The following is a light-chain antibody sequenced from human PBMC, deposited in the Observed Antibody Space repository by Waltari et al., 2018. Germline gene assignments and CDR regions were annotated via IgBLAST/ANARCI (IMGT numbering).Light chain of an antibody. V-gene: IGLV3-27*01. CDR3: YSATDNYRV. CDR1: VLAKKY. CDR2: KDR. J-gene: IGLJ3*02. Sequence: SYELTQPSSVSVSPGQTARITCSGDVLAKKYARWFQQKPGKAPVVVIYKDRGRPSGIPERFSGSSSGNTVTLTISGAQVEDEGDYYCYSATDNYRVFGGGTKLTVL.